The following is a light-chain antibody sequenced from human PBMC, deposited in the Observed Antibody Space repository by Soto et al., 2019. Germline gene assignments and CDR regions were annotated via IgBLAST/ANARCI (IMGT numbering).Light chain of an antibody. CDR1: QSVSSY. V-gene: IGKV3-11*01. J-gene: IGKJ5*01. Sequence: EIVLTQSPATLSLSPGERVTLSCRASQSVSSYLAWYQQKPGQAPRLLIYDASSRATGIPARFSGSGSGTDFTLTISSLEPEDFAVYYCQQRSNWPPITFGQGTRLEIK. CDR2: DAS. CDR3: QQRSNWPPIT.